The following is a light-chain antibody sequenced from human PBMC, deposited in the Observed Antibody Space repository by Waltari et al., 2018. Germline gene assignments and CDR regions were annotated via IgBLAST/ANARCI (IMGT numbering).Light chain of an antibody. V-gene: IGKV2-28*01. CDR1: QSLLHSNGYNY. Sequence: DIVMTQSPLSLPVTPGEPASTPCRSSQSLLHSNGYNYLDWYLQKPGQSPQLLIYLGSSRASGVPDRFSGSGSGTDFTLKISRVEAEDVGVYYCMQALQTPWTFGQGTKVEIK. J-gene: IGKJ1*01. CDR3: MQALQTPWT. CDR2: LGS.